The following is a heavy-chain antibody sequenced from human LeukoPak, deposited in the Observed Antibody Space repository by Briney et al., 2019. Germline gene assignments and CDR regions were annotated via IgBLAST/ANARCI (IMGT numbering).Heavy chain of an antibody. V-gene: IGHV3-23*01. D-gene: IGHD2-15*01. CDR1: GFTFSNYA. J-gene: IGHJ4*02. CDR3: AKDLGYCSGGSCPDY. CDR2: ISGSGGST. Sequence: PGGSLRLSCAASGFTFSNYAMSWVRQAPGKGLEWVSAISGSGGSTYYADSVKGRFTISRDNSKNTLYLQMNSLRAEDTAVYYCAKDLGYCSGGSCPDYWGQGALVTVSS.